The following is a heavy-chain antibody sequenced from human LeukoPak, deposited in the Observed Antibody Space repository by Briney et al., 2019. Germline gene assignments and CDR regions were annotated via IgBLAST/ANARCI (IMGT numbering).Heavy chain of an antibody. D-gene: IGHD1-1*01. CDR1: GFTFSSYS. CDR3: ARAGPTTYYLHYMGV. CDR2: ISSSSSYI. J-gene: IGHJ6*03. Sequence: GGSLRLSCAASGFTFSSYSMNWVRQAPGKGLEWVPSISSSSSYIYYADSVKGRFTISRDNAKNSLYLQMNSLRAEDTAVYYCARAGPTTYYLHYMGVLGKGTTVTVS. V-gene: IGHV3-21*01.